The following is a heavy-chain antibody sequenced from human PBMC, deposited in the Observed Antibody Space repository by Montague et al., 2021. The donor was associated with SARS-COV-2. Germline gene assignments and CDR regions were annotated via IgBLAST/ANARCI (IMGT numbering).Heavy chain of an antibody. CDR3: ARRPTSSITIFEMAQLRGAFDF. CDR2: IYYSGST. V-gene: IGHV4-39*01. D-gene: IGHD3-3*01. J-gene: IGHJ4*02. Sequence: SETLSLTCTVSGGSISGSSYYWGWIRQSPGKGLEWIGSIYYSGSTYYNPSLKSRVTISVDKSKNQFSLKLSSVTAADTAVYYCARRPTSSITIFEMAQLRGAFDFWSQGTLVTVSS. CDR1: GGSISGSSYY.